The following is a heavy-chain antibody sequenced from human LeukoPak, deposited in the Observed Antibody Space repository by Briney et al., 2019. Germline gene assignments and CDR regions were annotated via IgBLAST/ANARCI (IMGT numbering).Heavy chain of an antibody. Sequence: PGGSLRLSCAASGFTFSSYEMNWVRQAPGKGQEWVSFISSSGSSIYYADSVKGRCTISRDNAKNSLYLQMNSLRAEDTAVYYCARDYDSSGYYDPHWGQGTLVTVSS. J-gene: IGHJ4*02. V-gene: IGHV3-48*03. D-gene: IGHD3-22*01. CDR1: GFTFSSYE. CDR3: ARDYDSSGYYDPH. CDR2: ISSSGSSI.